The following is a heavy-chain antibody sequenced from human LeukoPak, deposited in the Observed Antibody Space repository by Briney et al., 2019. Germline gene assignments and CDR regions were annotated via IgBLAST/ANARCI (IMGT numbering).Heavy chain of an antibody. J-gene: IGHJ4*02. CDR2: ISSSGSTI. CDR3: AKVATTDKVDY. D-gene: IGHD4-17*01. CDR1: GFTFSSYE. V-gene: IGHV3-48*03. Sequence: GGSLRLSCAASGFTFSSYEMNWVRQAPGKGLEWVSYISSSGSTIYYADSVKGRFTISRDNAKSSLYLQMNSLRAEDTAVYYCAKVATTDKVDYWGQGTLVTVSS.